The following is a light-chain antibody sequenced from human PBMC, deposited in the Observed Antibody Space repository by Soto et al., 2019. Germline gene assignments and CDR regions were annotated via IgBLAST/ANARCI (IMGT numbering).Light chain of an antibody. V-gene: IGKV1-39*01. Sequence: DIQMTQSPSSLSASVGDRVTITCRASQSISSYLNWYQQKPGKAPKLLIYAASSLQSGVPSRFSGSGSGTDFTHTISRRQPEDFATYYCQQSYSTPRTFGQGTKVQIK. CDR1: QSISSY. CDR3: QQSYSTPRT. CDR2: AAS. J-gene: IGKJ1*01.